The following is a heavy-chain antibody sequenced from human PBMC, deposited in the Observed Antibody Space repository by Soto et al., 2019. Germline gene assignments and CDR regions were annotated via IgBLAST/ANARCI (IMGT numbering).Heavy chain of an antibody. J-gene: IGHJ6*02. CDR3: ARDVGQLVPDYYYGMDV. CDR2: ISAYNGNT. CDR1: GYTFTSYG. D-gene: IGHD6-6*01. V-gene: IGHV1-18*04. Sequence: QVQLVQSGAEVKKPGASVKVSCKASGYTFTSYGISWVRQAPGQGLEWMGWISAYNGNTNYAQKLQSRVTMTTDTSTSTAYMELRSLRSDDTAVYYCARDVGQLVPDYYYGMDVWGQGTTVTVSS.